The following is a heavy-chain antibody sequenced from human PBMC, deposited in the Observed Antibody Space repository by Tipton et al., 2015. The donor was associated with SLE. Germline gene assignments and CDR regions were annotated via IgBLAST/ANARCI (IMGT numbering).Heavy chain of an antibody. Sequence: TLSLTCAVYGGSFSGYYWSWIRQSPGKGLEWIGEINHSGSTNYNPSLKSRVTISADTSKNQFSLKLSSVTAADTAVYYCARFGRSAAMDWFDRWGQGTLVTVSS. V-gene: IGHV4-34*01. CDR2: INHSGST. CDR1: GGSFSGYY. J-gene: IGHJ5*02. D-gene: IGHD2-2*01. CDR3: ARFGRSAAMDWFDR.